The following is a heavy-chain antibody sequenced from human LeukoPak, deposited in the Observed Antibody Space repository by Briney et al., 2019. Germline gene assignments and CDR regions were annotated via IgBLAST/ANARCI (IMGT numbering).Heavy chain of an antibody. D-gene: IGHD1-14*01. CDR3: ARGVMDNRRFDY. J-gene: IGHJ4*02. V-gene: IGHV1-46*01. CDR2: INPTVGDT. Sequence: PSVKVSCKASGYTFTSYYMHWVRQAPGQGLEWMGIINPTVGDTRYAQKFQGRLTMNRDTSTNTVYMELTSLRSEDTAVYYCARGVMDNRRFDYWGQGTLVTVSS. CDR1: GYTFTSYY.